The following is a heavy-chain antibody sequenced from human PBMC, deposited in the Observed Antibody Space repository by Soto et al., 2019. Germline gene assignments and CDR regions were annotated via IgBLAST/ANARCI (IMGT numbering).Heavy chain of an antibody. CDR1: GFTFRSHS. D-gene: IGHD3-3*02. V-gene: IGHV3-21*06. CDR2: ISSGSSDI. Sequence: GGSLRLSCSASGFTFRSHSMNWVRQAPGKGLEWIAYISSGSSDIYYGDSVKGRVTISRDNAQNSVYLQLENLRDADTAVYYCVRDLGCISESCHGHFDHWGRGTLVTVSS. J-gene: IGHJ4*02. CDR3: VRDLGCISESCHGHFDH.